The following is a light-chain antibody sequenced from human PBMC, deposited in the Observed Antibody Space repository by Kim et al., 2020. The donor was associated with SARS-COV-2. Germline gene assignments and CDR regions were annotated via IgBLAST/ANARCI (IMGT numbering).Light chain of an antibody. CDR2: TAS. CDR1: QTISTY. V-gene: IGKV1-39*01. J-gene: IGKJ1*01. CDR3: QQYNSYPRT. Sequence: DIQMTQSPSSLSASVGDRVIITCRASQTISTYLNWYQQKPGKTPILLIYTASTLQSGVPSRFSGSGSGTSFTLTISSLQPEDFATYYCQQYNSYPRTFGQGTKVDIK.